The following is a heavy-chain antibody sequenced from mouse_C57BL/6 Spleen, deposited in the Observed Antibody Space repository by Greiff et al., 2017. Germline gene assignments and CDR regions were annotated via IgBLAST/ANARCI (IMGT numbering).Heavy chain of an antibody. CDR3: SRHRLYYYCGFAY. V-gene: IGHV5-9*01. CDR2: ISGGGGNT. CDR1: GFTFCSYT. J-gene: IGHJ3*01. D-gene: IGHD1-1*01. Sequence: EVQGVESGGGLVKPGGSLKLSCAASGFTFCSYTMSWVRQTPEQRLEWVATISGGGGNTYYPASVKGRFTISRDTATNTLYLQMSSMRSEDTDLYYYSRHRLYYYCGFAYWGQGTLVTVSA.